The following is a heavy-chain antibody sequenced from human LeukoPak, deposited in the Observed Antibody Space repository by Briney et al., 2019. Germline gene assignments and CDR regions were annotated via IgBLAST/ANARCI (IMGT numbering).Heavy chain of an antibody. CDR3: VTQILEGVNFDY. D-gene: IGHD1-1*01. V-gene: IGHV3-30*02. CDR2: IRYDGSNK. J-gene: IGHJ4*02. CDR1: GFTFSSYG. Sequence: GGSLRLSCAASGFTFSSYGMHWVRQAPGKGLEWVAFIRYDGSNKYYADSVKGRFTISRDNSKNTLYLQMNSLRAEDTAVYYCVTQILEGVNFDYWGQGTLVTVSS.